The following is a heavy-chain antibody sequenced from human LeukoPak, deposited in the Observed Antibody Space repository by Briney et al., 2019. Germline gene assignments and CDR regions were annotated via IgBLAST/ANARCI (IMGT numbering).Heavy chain of an antibody. D-gene: IGHD3-10*01. CDR2: ITSSSSTM. Sequence: QPGGSLRLSCVASGFTFSTYSMKWVRQAPGQGLEWLPYITSSSSTMYYADSVQGRFTISRDNAKSSLYRQMNSLRAEDTAVYYCARYGRRGSGSRNWFDPWGQGTLVTVSS. V-gene: IGHV3-48*01. CDR3: ARYGRRGSGSRNWFDP. CDR1: GFTFSTYS. J-gene: IGHJ5*02.